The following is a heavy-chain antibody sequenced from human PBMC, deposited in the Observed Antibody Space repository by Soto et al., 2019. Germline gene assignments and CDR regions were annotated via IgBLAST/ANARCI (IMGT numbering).Heavy chain of an antibody. CDR3: ARRVTGGGEGFDP. CDR2: IYYSGST. Sequence: SETLSLTCTVSGGSISSGNNYWSWIRQTPGKGLEWIGYIYYSGSTNYNPSLKSRVTISLDTSKNQFSLRLNSVTVADTAVYYCARRVTGGGEGFDPWGQGSLVTVSS. D-gene: IGHD7-27*01. CDR1: GGSISSGNNY. J-gene: IGHJ5*02. V-gene: IGHV4-30-4*01.